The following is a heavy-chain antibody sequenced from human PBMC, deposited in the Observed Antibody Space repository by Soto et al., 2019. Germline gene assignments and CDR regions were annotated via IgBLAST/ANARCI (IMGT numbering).Heavy chain of an antibody. CDR2: ISGSGNTI. J-gene: IGHJ4*02. Sequence: GGSLRLSCAASGFTFSDYYMTWIRQPPGKGLEWLSYISGSGNTIYYADSAKGRFTVSRDNARNSLYLQMNSLRAEDTAFYYCASDPYYYASGYWGQGTLVTVSS. D-gene: IGHD3-10*01. CDR3: ASDPYYYASGY. CDR1: GFTFSDYY. V-gene: IGHV3-11*01.